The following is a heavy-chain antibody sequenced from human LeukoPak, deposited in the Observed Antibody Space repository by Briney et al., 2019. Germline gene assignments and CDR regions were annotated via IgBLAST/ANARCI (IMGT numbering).Heavy chain of an antibody. Sequence: GASVKVSCKASGFTFSSYAMSWVRQAPGKGLEWVSAISGSGGSTYYADSVKGRFTISRDNSKNTLYLQMNSLRAEDTAVYYCAKDIGGVAPGIAVTGTDPGDYWGQGTLVTVSS. CDR3: AKDIGGVAPGIAVTGTDPGDY. D-gene: IGHD6-19*01. V-gene: IGHV3-23*01. CDR1: GFTFSSYA. CDR2: ISGSGGST. J-gene: IGHJ4*02.